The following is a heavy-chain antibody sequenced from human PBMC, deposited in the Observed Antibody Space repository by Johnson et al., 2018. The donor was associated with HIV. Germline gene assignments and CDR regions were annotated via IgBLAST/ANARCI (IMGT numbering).Heavy chain of an antibody. CDR2: ISGGST. Sequence: EKLVESGGGLVQPGRSLRLSCAASGFTVSSNEMSWVRQAPGKGLEWVSSISGGSTYYADSRKGRFTISSDTSKNTVDLQMNSLRDVDTAVYYCARLRRQKGGGAFDVWGQGTLVTVSS. V-gene: IGHV3-38*03. CDR3: ARLRRQKGGGAFDV. J-gene: IGHJ3*01. D-gene: IGHD3-16*01. CDR1: GFTVSSNE.